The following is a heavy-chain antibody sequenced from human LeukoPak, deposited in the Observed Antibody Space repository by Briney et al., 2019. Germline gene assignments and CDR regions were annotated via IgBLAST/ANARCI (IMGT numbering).Heavy chain of an antibody. CDR3: AKSLRLRPLWGMDV. V-gene: IGHV3-23*01. D-gene: IGHD4-17*01. J-gene: IGHJ6*02. Sequence: PGGSLRLSCAASGFTFSSYAMSWVRQAPGKGLEWVSAISGSGGSTYYADSVKGRFTISRGNSKNTLYLQMNSLRAEDTAVYYCAKSLRLRPLWGMDVWGQGTTVTVSS. CDR1: GFTFSSYA. CDR2: ISGSGGST.